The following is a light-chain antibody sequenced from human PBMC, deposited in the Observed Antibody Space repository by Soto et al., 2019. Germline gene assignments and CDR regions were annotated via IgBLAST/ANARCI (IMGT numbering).Light chain of an antibody. CDR1: SSDVGSYNL. Sequence: QSALTQPASVSGSPGQSITISCTGTSSDVGSYNLVSWYQQHPGKAPKLMIYEGSKRPSGVSNRFPGSKSGNTASLTISGLQAEDEADYYCCSYAGSSSYVYGSGNKLTV. V-gene: IGLV2-23*01. CDR3: CSYAGSSSYV. J-gene: IGLJ1*01. CDR2: EGS.